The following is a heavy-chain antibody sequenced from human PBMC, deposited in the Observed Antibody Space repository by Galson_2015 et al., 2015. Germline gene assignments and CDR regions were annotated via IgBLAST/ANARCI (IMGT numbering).Heavy chain of an antibody. CDR2: IIPIFGTA. J-gene: IGHJ6*03. Sequence: QSGAEVKKPGESLKISCKASGATFSSDAISWVRQAPGQGLEWMGGIIPIFGTANYAQKFQGRVTITADESTSTAYMELISLRSEDTAVYYCARGPYGDYFYYYYYMDVWGKGATVTVSS. CDR1: GATFSSDA. CDR3: ARGPYGDYFYYYYYMDV. D-gene: IGHD4-17*01. V-gene: IGHV1-69*01.